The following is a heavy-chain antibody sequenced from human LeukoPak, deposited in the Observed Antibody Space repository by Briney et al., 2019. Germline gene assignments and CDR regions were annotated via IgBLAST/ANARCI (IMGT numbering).Heavy chain of an antibody. CDR1: GGSISSYY. CDR3: ARGLEGIAAAGPYYFDY. J-gene: IGHJ4*02. V-gene: IGHV4-59*01. Sequence: SETLSLTCTVSGGSISSYYWSWIRQPPGKGLEWIGYIYYSGSTNYNPSLKSRVTISVDTSKNQFSLKLSSVTAADTAVYYCARGLEGIAAAGPYYFDYWGQGTLVTVSS. CDR2: IYYSGST. D-gene: IGHD6-13*01.